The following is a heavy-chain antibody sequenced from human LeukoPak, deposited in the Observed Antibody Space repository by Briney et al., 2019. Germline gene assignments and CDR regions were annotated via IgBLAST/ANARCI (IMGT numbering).Heavy chain of an antibody. CDR2: IYYSGST. V-gene: IGHV4-31*03. J-gene: IGHJ4*02. D-gene: IGHD1/OR15-1a*01. Sequence: SETLSLTCTVSGGSISSGGYYWSWIRQHPGKGLEWIGYIYYSGSTYYNPSLKSRVTISVDTSKNQFSLKLSSVTAADTAVYYCARAPYPPPQQRRKGGYYFYYWGQGTLVTVSS. CDR3: ARAPYPPPQQRRKGGYYFYY. CDR1: GGSISSGGYY.